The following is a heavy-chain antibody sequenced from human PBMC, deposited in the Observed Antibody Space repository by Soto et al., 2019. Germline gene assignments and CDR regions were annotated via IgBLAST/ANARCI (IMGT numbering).Heavy chain of an antibody. CDR1: GYTLGTYD. J-gene: IGHJ6*02. CDR2: LSPSTGNT. Sequence: QVQLVQSGAEVRKPGASVKVSCRASGYTLGTYDINWVRQAPGQGLEWMGWLSPSTGNTGYAQKFQGRVTMTSDTSITTAYMELRNLRSDDPAVYYCARYFNPLDVWGQGTTVTVSS. D-gene: IGHD3-9*01. CDR3: ARYFNPLDV. V-gene: IGHV1-8*01.